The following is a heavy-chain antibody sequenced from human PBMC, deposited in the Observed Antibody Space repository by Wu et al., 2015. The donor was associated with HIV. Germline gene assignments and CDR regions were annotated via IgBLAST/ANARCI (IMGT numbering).Heavy chain of an antibody. CDR1: GYTFTSYD. V-gene: IGHV1-8*03. CDR2: MNPNSGNT. D-gene: IGHD6-13*01. J-gene: IGHJ6*03. Sequence: QVQLVQSGAEVKKPGASVKVSCKASGYTFTSYDINWVRQATGQGLEWMGWMNPNSGNTGYAQKFQGRVTITRNTSISTAYMELSSLRSEDTAVYYCARGVGSSSWDRIKIYYYYYMDVWGKGTTVTVSS. CDR3: ARGVGSSSWDRIKIYYYYYMDV.